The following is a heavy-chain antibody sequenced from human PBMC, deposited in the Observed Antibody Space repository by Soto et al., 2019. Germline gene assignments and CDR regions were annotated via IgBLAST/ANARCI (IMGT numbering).Heavy chain of an antibody. CDR2: ISYDGSNK. Sequence: VQLLESGGGLVQPGGSLRLSCAASGFTFSSYGMHWVRQAPGKGLEWVAVISYDGSNKYYADSVKGRFTISRDNSKNTLYLQMNSLRAEDTAVYYCAKEEQVAGTLFGWGQGTLVTVSS. CDR3: AKEEQVAGTLFG. V-gene: IGHV3-30*18. D-gene: IGHD6-19*01. J-gene: IGHJ4*02. CDR1: GFTFSSYG.